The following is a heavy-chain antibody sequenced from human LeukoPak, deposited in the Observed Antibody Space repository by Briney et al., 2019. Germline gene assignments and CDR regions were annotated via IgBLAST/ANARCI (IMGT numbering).Heavy chain of an antibody. Sequence: PSETLSLTCAVSGYSISSDYYWGWIRQPPGKGLEWIGSIYHIGSTYYNPSLRSRVTISVDTSKNQFSLKLSSVTAADTAVYYCARVAPPGVVLRGNYYYFYYMDVWGKGTTVTVSS. CDR3: ARVAPPGVVLRGNYYYFYYMDV. J-gene: IGHJ6*03. V-gene: IGHV4-38-2*01. CDR1: GYSISSDYY. CDR2: IYHIGST. D-gene: IGHD3-3*01.